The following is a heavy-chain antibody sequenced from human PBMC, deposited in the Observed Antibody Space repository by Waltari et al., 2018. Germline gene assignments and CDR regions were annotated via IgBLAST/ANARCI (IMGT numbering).Heavy chain of an antibody. CDR1: GGSIIRDGSS. V-gene: IGHV4-31*03. D-gene: IGHD6-6*01. CDR3: ARCITARTLGYWFDP. Sequence: QVQLQESGPGLVKPSQTLSLTCPVSGGSIIRDGSSWSWIRQDPGKGLEWIAYISYSGNTYYNPSLKSRITISVDTSKNQFSLKLSSVTAADTAVYYCARCITARTLGYWFDPWGQGTLVTVSS. CDR2: ISYSGNT. J-gene: IGHJ5*02.